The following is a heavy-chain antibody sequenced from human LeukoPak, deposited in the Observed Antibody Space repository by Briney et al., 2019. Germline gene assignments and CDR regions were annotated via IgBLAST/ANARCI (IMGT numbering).Heavy chain of an antibody. CDR1: GFTFSTYG. CDR3: ARAGYNSGWYEY. CDR2: IWEDGSNI. D-gene: IGHD6-19*01. Sequence: GTSLRLSCAASGFTFSTYGMHWVRQAPGKGLECVAGIWEDGSNIYYADSVKGRFIISRDNSKNTLYLQMNSLRAEDTAVYYCARAGYNSGWYEYWGQGTQVTVSS. J-gene: IGHJ4*02. V-gene: IGHV3-33*01.